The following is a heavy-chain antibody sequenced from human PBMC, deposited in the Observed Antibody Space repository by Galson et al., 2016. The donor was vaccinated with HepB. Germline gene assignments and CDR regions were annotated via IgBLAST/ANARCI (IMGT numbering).Heavy chain of an antibody. J-gene: IGHJ4*02. CDR2: INYVGRT. CDR3: ARGSGGYYGSGNDY. Sequence: SETLSLTCGVSGGSISTSTWWPWVRQPSGKGLQWIGEINYVGRTHYDPSLKSGVPISIDKSRNRFSLQVTSVTATDTAVYHCARGSGGYYGSGNDYWGQGTRVTVSS. V-gene: IGHV4/OR15-8*01. D-gene: IGHD3-10*01. CDR1: GGSISTSTW.